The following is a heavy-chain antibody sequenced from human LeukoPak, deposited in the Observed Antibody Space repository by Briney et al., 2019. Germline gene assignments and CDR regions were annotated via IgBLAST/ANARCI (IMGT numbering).Heavy chain of an antibody. D-gene: IGHD6-13*01. V-gene: IGHV4-61*02. CDR3: ARGDLAAAGTATVYYMDV. Sequence: PSQTLSLTCTVSGGSISSGSYYWSWIRQPAGKGLEWIGRIYTSGSTNYNPSLKSRVTISVDTSKNQFSLKLSSVTAADTAVYYCARGDLAAAGTATVYYMDVWGKGTTVTVSS. CDR2: IYTSGST. CDR1: GGSISSGSYY. J-gene: IGHJ6*03.